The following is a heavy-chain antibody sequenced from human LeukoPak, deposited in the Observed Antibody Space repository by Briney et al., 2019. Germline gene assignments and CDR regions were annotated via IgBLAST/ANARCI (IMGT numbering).Heavy chain of an antibody. D-gene: IGHD4-17*01. Sequence: SETLSLTCAVSGGSISSGGYSWSWIRQPPGKGLEWIGYIYHSGSTYYNSSLKSRVTISVDRSKNQFSLKLSSVTAADTALYYCARAGTTVTTNWFDPWGQGTLVTVSS. CDR2: IYHSGST. J-gene: IGHJ5*02. CDR1: GGSISSGGYS. CDR3: ARAGTTVTTNWFDP. V-gene: IGHV4-30-2*01.